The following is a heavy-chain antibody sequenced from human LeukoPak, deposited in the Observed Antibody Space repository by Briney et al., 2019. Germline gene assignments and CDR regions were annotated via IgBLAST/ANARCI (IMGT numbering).Heavy chain of an antibody. D-gene: IGHD2-2*02. CDR2: INPNSGGT. CDR3: ARSGYCSSTSCYTPYNWFDA. J-gene: IGHJ5*02. V-gene: IGHV1-2*04. Sequence: ASVKVSCKASGYTFTGYYMHWVRQAPGQGLEWMGWINPNSGGTNYAQKFQGWVTMTRDTSISTAYMELSRLRSDDTAVYYCARSGYCSSTSCYTPYNWFDAWGQGTLVTVSS. CDR1: GYTFTGYY.